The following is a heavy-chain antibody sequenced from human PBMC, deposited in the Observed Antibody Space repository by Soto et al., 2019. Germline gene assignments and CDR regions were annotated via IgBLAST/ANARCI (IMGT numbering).Heavy chain of an antibody. D-gene: IGHD1-26*01. CDR1: GGPISSGGCY. V-gene: IGHV4-31*03. CDR2: IYYSGST. J-gene: IGHJ4*02. CDR3: AREGGIVGATAADY. Sequence: QVQLQESGPGLVKPSQTLSLTCTVSGGPISSGGCYWSWIRQHPGKGLEWIGFIYYSGSTYDNPSLKGRVTISVDTSKHRFLLSLNSVTVAETAVYYCAREGGIVGATAADYWGQGTLVTVSS.